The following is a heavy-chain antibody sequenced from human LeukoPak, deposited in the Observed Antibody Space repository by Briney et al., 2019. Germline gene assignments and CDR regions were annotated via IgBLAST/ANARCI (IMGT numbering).Heavy chain of an antibody. CDR3: AKDRMYLYYYDSSGYYHDAFDI. J-gene: IGHJ3*02. V-gene: IGHV3-30*02. CDR2: IRYDGSNK. D-gene: IGHD3-22*01. Sequence: PGGSLRLSCAAAGFTFSSYGMHWVRQAPGKGLEWVAFIRYDGSNKYYADSVKGRFTISRDNSKNTLYLQMNSLRAEDTAVYYCAKDRMYLYYYDSSGYYHDAFDIWGQGTMVTVFS. CDR1: GFTFSSYG.